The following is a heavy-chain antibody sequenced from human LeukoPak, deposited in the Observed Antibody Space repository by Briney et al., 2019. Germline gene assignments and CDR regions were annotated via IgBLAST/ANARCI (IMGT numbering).Heavy chain of an antibody. D-gene: IGHD5-18*01. CDR2: IYYSGST. CDR3: ARIGAMEDYYYYYYGMDV. Sequence: MASETLSLTCTVSGGSISSSSYYWGWIRQPPGKGLEWIGSIYYSGSTYYNPSLKSRVTISVDTSKNQFSLKLSSVTAADTAVYYCARIGAMEDYYYYYYGMDVWGQGTTVTVSS. CDR1: GGSISSSSYY. V-gene: IGHV4-39*07. J-gene: IGHJ6*02.